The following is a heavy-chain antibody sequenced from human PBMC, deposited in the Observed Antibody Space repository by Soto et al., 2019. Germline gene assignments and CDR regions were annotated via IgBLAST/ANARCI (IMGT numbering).Heavy chain of an antibody. CDR2: MYHSGTF. CDR1: GGSIGGVGYS. Sequence: PSETLSPTCAVSGGSIGGVGYSWSWIRQPPGGGLEWIGYMYHSGTFLKSPSLKTRLTMSLDMSKNQFSLTLNSMTAADTAVYYCARAQFYSGSGNYNNLMFDAWGQGIQVTVSS. CDR3: ARAQFYSGSGNYNNLMFDA. D-gene: IGHD3-10*01. V-gene: IGHV4-30-2*01. J-gene: IGHJ5*02.